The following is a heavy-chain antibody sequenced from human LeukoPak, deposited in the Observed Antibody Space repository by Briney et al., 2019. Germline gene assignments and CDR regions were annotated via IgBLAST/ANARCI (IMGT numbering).Heavy chain of an antibody. Sequence: PGGSLRLSCAASGFTFSSYWMHWVRQAPGKGLVWVSRINSYGSSTSYADSVKGRFTISRDNAKNTLYLQMNSLRAEDTAVYYCASSVQLWSPTLYWGQGTLVTVSS. D-gene: IGHD5-18*01. J-gene: IGHJ4*02. CDR2: INSYGSST. V-gene: IGHV3-74*01. CDR1: GFTFSSYW. CDR3: ASSVQLWSPTLY.